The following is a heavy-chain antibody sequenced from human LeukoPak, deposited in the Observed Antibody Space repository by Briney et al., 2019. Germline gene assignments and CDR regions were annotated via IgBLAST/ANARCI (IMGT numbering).Heavy chain of an antibody. Sequence: ASVKVSCKASGGTFTSYYMHWVRQAPGQGLEWMGIINPSGGSTSYAQKFQGRVTMTRDTSTSTVYMELSSLRSEDTAVYYCARDRGQDFGVVIIHDYWGQGTLVTVSS. J-gene: IGHJ4*02. V-gene: IGHV1-46*01. D-gene: IGHD3-3*01. CDR2: INPSGGST. CDR3: ARDRGQDFGVVIIHDY. CDR1: GGTFTSYY.